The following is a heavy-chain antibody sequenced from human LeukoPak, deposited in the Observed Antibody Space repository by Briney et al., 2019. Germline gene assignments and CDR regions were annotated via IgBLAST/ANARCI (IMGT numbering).Heavy chain of an antibody. CDR1: GFTFSSYA. Sequence: GGSLRLSCAASGFTFSSYAMGWVRQAPGKGLEWVSAISGSGGSTYYADSAKGRFTISRDNSKNTLYLQMNSLRAEDTAVYYCAKEAMPLVVVAATVDYWGQGTLVTVSS. CDR3: AKEAMPLVVVAATVDY. CDR2: ISGSGGST. V-gene: IGHV3-23*01. J-gene: IGHJ4*02. D-gene: IGHD2-15*01.